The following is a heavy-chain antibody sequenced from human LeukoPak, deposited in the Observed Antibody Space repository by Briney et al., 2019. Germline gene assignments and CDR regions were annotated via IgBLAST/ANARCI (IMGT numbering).Heavy chain of an antibody. D-gene: IGHD2-2*01. J-gene: IGHJ3*02. Sequence: ASVKVSCKASGYTFTSYGISWVRQAPGQGLEWMGWNSAYNGNTNYAQKLQGRVTMTTDTSTSTAYMELRSLRSDDTAVYYCARGVVVVPAAIADDAFDIWGQGTMVTVSS. CDR2: NSAYNGNT. V-gene: IGHV1-18*01. CDR3: ARGVVVVPAAIADDAFDI. CDR1: GYTFTSYG.